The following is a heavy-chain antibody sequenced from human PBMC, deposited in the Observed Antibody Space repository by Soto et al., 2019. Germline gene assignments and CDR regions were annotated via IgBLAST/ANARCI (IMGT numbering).Heavy chain of an antibody. CDR3: ARILRDSQGWYHHDF. CDR1: GGSISSYY. CDR2: IYYSGTT. V-gene: IGHV4-59*01. J-gene: IGHJ4*02. Sequence: SETLSLTCTVSGGSISSYYWTWIRQPPGKGLEWIGFIYYSGTTSYNPSLESRVTVSVDTAKNEFSLKLNSVTAADTATYYCARILRDSQGWYHHDFWGQGTLVTVSS. D-gene: IGHD6-19*01.